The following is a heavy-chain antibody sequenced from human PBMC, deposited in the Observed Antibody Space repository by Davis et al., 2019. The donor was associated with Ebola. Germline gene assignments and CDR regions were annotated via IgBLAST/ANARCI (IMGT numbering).Heavy chain of an antibody. CDR3: ARDAVVSRGELDF. V-gene: IGHV4-59*01. CDR1: GSSISGFY. Sequence: SETLSLTCTVSGSSISGFYFRWLRQHPGKGLEWIGYVYYSGSTKYNPSLNSRVTTSVDRPKNQFSLNLRSVTAADTAVYYCARDAVVSRGELDFWGQGTLVTVSS. D-gene: IGHD3-10*01. CDR2: VYYSGST. J-gene: IGHJ4*02.